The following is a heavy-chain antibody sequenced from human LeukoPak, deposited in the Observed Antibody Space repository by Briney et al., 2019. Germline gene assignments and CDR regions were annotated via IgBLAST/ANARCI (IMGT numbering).Heavy chain of an antibody. CDR3: ARGPDYSNYLNWFDP. J-gene: IGHJ5*02. CDR1: GGTFSSYT. CDR2: IIPILGIA. D-gene: IGHD4-11*01. Sequence: GASVKVSCKASGGTFSSYTISWVRQAPGQGLEWMGRIIPILGIANYAQKFQGRVTITADKSTSTAYMELSSLRSEDTAVYYCARGPDYSNYLNWFDPWGQGTLVTVSS. V-gene: IGHV1-69*02.